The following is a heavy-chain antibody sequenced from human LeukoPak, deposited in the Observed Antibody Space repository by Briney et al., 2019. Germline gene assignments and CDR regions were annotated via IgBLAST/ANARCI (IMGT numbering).Heavy chain of an antibody. CDR2: ISGAGT. CDR3: AKRVRYDFWSGRSFDY. Sequence: GGSLRLSCAASGFTFTNYAMTWVRQAPGKGLEWVSSISGAGTYYADSVKGRFTISRDNSKNTLYLQMNSLRAEDTAVYYCAKRVRYDFWSGRSFDYWGQGTLVTVSS. D-gene: IGHD3-3*01. CDR1: GFTFTNYA. V-gene: IGHV3-23*01. J-gene: IGHJ4*02.